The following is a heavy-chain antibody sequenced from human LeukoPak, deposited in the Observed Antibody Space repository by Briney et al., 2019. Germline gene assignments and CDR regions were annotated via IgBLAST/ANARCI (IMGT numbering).Heavy chain of an antibody. J-gene: IGHJ4*02. CDR2: ILYDGNNK. V-gene: IGHV3-33*01. D-gene: IGHD3-22*01. Sequence: GGSLSLSCAASGFPFSSYGMHWLRPAPGKGLDWGAAILYDGNNKYYADSVKGRFAISRDNSKNTLYLQMNSLRAEDTAVYFCARDGEDDSSGYYKPFDYWGQGTLVTVSS. CDR1: GFPFSSYG. CDR3: ARDGEDDSSGYYKPFDY.